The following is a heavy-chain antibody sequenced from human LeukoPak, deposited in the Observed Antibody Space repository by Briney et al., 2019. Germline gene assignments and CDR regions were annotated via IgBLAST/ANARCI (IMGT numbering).Heavy chain of an antibody. V-gene: IGHV3-7*01. CDR2: MNQDVSAM. Sequence: GGSLRLSCTASGFTFSNYWMSWVRQAPGKGLEWVADMNQDVSAMYYVDSVKGRFTISRDNAKNSLYLQMNSLRAEDTAVYYCARRGYDILTGYYNVQYYYFYMDVWGRGTTVTVSS. CDR1: GFTFSNYW. D-gene: IGHD3-9*01. J-gene: IGHJ6*03. CDR3: ARRGYDILTGYYNVQYYYFYMDV.